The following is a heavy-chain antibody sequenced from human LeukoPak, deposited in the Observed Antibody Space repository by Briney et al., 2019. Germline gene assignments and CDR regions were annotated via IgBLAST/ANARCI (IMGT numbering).Heavy chain of an antibody. CDR1: GYSFTDYY. V-gene: IGHV1-2*02. CDR2: INPNSGGT. J-gene: IGHJ3*02. Sequence: GASVKVSCKASGYSFTDYYIHWVRQAPGQGLELMGWINPNSGGTNSARKFQGRVSMTRDTSINTAYMEMKRLRSDDTAVYYCASGFMGYDRSGYYDDAFDIWGQGTMVTVSS. CDR3: ASGFMGYDRSGYYDDAFDI. D-gene: IGHD3-22*01.